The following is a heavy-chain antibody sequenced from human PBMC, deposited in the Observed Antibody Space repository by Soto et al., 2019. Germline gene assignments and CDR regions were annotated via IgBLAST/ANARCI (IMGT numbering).Heavy chain of an antibody. CDR1: GFTFSSYG. CDR2: IWYDGSNK. CDR3: ARDGYCSGGSFYSVPVFDY. Sequence: QVQLVESGGGVVQPGRSLRLSCAASGFTFSSYGMHWFRQAPGKGLEWVAVIWYDGSNKYYADSVKGRFTISRDNSKNTLYLQMNSLRAEDTAVYYCARDGYCSGGSFYSVPVFDYWGQGTLVTVSS. J-gene: IGHJ4*02. D-gene: IGHD2-15*01. V-gene: IGHV3-33*01.